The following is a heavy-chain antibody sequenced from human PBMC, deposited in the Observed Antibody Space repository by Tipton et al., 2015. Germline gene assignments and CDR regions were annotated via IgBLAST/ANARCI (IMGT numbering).Heavy chain of an antibody. CDR3: AKGYGDEEGGIDF. CDR2: ISGRDGRI. V-gene: IGHV3-23*01. CDR1: GFSFSYYA. D-gene: IGHD2-21*02. J-gene: IGHJ4*02. Sequence: SLRLSCAASGFSFSYYAMNWVRQAPGKGLEWVSSISGRDGRIYYAESVRGRFTLSRDNSRNTLSLQLSSLTVEDTAPYYCAKGYGDEEGGIDFWGQGTLVTVSS.